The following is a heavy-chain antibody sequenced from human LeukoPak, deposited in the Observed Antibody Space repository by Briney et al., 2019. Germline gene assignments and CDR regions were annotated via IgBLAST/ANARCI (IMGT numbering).Heavy chain of an antibody. V-gene: IGHV1-46*01. CDR3: ARVNYGGNSPFDY. Sequence: ASVKVSCKASGYTFTSYYMHWVRQAPGQGLEWMGIINPSGGSTSYAQKFQGRVTMTRDTSTSTVYMELSSLRFEDMAVYYCARVNYGGNSPFDYWGQGTLVTVSS. D-gene: IGHD4-23*01. CDR2: INPSGGST. J-gene: IGHJ4*02. CDR1: GYTFTSYY.